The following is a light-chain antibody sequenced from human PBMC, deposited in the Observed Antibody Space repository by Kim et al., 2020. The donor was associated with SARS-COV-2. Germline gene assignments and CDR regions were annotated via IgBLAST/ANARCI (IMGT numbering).Light chain of an antibody. CDR1: QSVLYSSNNKNY. CDR3: QQYWA. V-gene: IGKV4-1*01. CDR2: WAS. Sequence: DIVMTQSPDSLAVSLGERATINCKSSQSVLYSSNNKNYLAWYQQKPGQPPKLLIYWASTRESGVPDRFSGSGSGTDFTLTISSLQAEDVAVYYYQQYWAFGQGTKLEI. J-gene: IGKJ2*01.